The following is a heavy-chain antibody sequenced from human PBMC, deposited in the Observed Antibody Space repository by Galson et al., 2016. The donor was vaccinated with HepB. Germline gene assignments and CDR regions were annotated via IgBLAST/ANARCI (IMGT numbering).Heavy chain of an antibody. CDR2: ISYDGSNK. Sequence: SLRLSCAASGFTFSSYAMHWVRQAPGKGLEWVAVISYDGSNKYYADSVKGRFTISRDNSKNTLYLQMNSLRAEDTAVYYCARGAGARAYSRGWYYWGQGTLVTVSS. CDR3: ARGAGARAYSRGWYY. V-gene: IGHV3-30-3*01. D-gene: IGHD6-19*01. CDR1: GFTFSSYA. J-gene: IGHJ4*02.